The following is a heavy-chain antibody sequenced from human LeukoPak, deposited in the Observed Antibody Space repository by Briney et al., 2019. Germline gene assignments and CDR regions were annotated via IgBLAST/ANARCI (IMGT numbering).Heavy chain of an antibody. V-gene: IGHV6-1*01. CDR3: ARGDTGTLRRWSPSPLEAAAALFDY. Sequence: SQTLSLTCAISGDSVSSNSAAWNWIRQSPSRGLEWLGRTYYRSKWYNDYAVSVKSRITINPDTSKNQFSLQLNSVTPEDTAVYYCARGDTGTLRRWSPSPLEAAAALFDYWGQGTLVTVSS. D-gene: IGHD6-13*01. CDR1: GDSVSSNSAA. J-gene: IGHJ4*02. CDR2: TYYRSKWYN.